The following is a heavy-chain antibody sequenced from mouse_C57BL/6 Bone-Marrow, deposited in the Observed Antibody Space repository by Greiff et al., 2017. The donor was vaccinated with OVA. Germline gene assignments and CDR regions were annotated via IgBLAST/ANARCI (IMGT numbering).Heavy chain of an antibody. CDR1: GYTFTSYG. D-gene: IGHD2-5*01. CDR3: ASADSNDCDY. Sequence: QVQLQQSGAELARPGASVTLSCKASGYTFTSYGISWVKQRPGQGLEWIGEIYPRSGNTYYNEKFKGKATLTADKSSSTAYMELRSLTSEDSAVYFCASADSNDCDYWGQGTTLTVSS. J-gene: IGHJ2*01. CDR2: IYPRSGNT. V-gene: IGHV1-81*01.